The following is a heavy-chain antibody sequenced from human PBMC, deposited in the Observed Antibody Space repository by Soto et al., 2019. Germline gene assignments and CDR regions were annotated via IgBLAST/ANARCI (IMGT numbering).Heavy chain of an antibody. D-gene: IGHD6-25*01. J-gene: IGHJ4*02. Sequence: GGSLRLSCAASGLTFSSYSMNWVRQAPGKGLEWVSSISSSSSYIYYADSVKGRFTISRDNAKNSLYLQMNSLKSDDTAVYYCVIQRSGVVYWGQGTLVTVSS. CDR3: VIQRSGVVY. CDR1: GLTFSSYS. V-gene: IGHV3-21*04. CDR2: ISSSSSYI.